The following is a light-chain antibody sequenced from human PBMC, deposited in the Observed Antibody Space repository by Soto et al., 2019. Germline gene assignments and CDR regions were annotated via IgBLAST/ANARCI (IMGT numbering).Light chain of an antibody. Sequence: EIVLTQSPGTLSLSPGERATRSCRASQSVSSSYLAWYQQKPGQAPRLLIYGASSRATDIPDRFSGSGSGTDFTLTISRLEPGDFAVYYCQQYGTSRWTFGQGTKVEIK. J-gene: IGKJ1*01. CDR2: GAS. CDR1: QSVSSSY. V-gene: IGKV3-20*01. CDR3: QQYGTSRWT.